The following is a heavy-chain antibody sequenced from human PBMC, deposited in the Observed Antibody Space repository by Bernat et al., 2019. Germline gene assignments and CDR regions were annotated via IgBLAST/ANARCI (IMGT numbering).Heavy chain of an antibody. D-gene: IGHD6-19*01. J-gene: IGHJ4*02. Sequence: QVQLVESGGDVVQPGRSLRLSCATSGFTFSNYGMHWVRQAPGKGLEWVAVIWADGSNKYYADSVKGRFTISRDNSKNTLYLQMNSLRAEDTAVYYCARDAGYSSGWYVSYFDYWGQGTLVTVSS. CDR2: IWADGSNK. CDR3: ARDAGYSSGWYVSYFDY. CDR1: GFTFSNYG. V-gene: IGHV3-33*01.